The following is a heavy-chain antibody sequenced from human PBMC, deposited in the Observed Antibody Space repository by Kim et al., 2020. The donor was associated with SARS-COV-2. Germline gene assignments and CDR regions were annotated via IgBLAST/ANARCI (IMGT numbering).Heavy chain of an antibody. V-gene: IGHV6-1*01. CDR3: ARDLSNYANFDY. Sequence: DYAVSVKSRITINPDTSKNQFSLQLNSVTPGDTAVYYCARDLSNYANFDYWGQGTLVTVSS. J-gene: IGHJ4*02. D-gene: IGHD1-7*01.